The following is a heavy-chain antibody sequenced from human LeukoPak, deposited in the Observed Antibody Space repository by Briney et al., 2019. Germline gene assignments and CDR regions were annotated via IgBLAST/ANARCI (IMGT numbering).Heavy chain of an antibody. D-gene: IGHD6-19*01. Sequence: ASVTVSCKFSGYTFTGYYMHWVRQAPGHGLEWVGWINPNSGGTKYAQKFQGRVTMSRDTSISTADMELSRLRSDDTAVYCCARQVAALDYWGQGTLVTVSS. CDR2: INPNSGGT. V-gene: IGHV1-2*02. J-gene: IGHJ4*02. CDR3: ARQVAALDY. CDR1: GYTFTGYY.